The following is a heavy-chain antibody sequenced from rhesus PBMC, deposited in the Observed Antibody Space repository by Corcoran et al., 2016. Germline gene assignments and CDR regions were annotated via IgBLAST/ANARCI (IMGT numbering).Heavy chain of an antibody. J-gene: IGHJ4*01. CDR1: GGSIRGGYG. V-gene: IGHV4S7*01. CDR3: VSYSGSYYPFDY. D-gene: IGHD3-16*01. CDR2: VFGSIGST. Sequence: QVQLQESGPGLVKPSETLSLTCAVSGGSIRGGYGWSWIRPPPGKGLEGVGHVFGSIGSTYYNPSLKSRVTISRDTSKNQFSLKLSSVTAADTAVYYCVSYSGSYYPFDYWGQGVLVTVSS.